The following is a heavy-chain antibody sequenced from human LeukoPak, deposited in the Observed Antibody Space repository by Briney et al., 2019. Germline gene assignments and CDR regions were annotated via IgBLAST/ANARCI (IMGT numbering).Heavy chain of an antibody. CDR3: ARVRTFIIAAAIFDY. Sequence: SETLSLXCTVSGGSISSYYWSWIRLPPGKGLESIGYIYYSGSTNYNPSLKSRVTISVDTSKNQFSLKLSSVTAADTAVYYRARVRTFIIAAAIFDYWGQGTLVTVSS. CDR1: GGSISSYY. V-gene: IGHV4-59*01. CDR2: IYYSGST. D-gene: IGHD6-13*01. J-gene: IGHJ4*02.